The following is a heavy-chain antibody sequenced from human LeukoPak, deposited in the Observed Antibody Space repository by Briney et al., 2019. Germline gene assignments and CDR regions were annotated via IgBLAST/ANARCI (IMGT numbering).Heavy chain of an antibody. CDR1: GFPFSAYA. D-gene: IGHD2-2*01. Sequence: GGSLRLSCAASGFPFSAYAMSWVRQAPGKGLEWVSGIRGSGDSTYYAESVKGRFTIYRDNSKNTLYLQMNSLRAEDTAVYYCARGPSSANFLHFDYWGQGTLVTVSS. J-gene: IGHJ4*02. V-gene: IGHV3-23*01. CDR2: IRGSGDST. CDR3: ARGPSSANFLHFDY.